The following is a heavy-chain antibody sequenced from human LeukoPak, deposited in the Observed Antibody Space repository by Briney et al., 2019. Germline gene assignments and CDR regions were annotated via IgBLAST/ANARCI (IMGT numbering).Heavy chain of an antibody. CDR3: ARPGDLGFSSSWYVY. Sequence: PSETLSLTCTVSGGSISSSLYCWGWIRQPPGKGLEWIGSIYYSGHTTYYNPSLKSRVTISVDTSKNQFSLKLSSVTAADTAVYYCARPGDLGFSSSWYVYWGLGTLVTVSS. V-gene: IGHV4-39*01. D-gene: IGHD6-13*01. CDR2: IYYSGHTT. J-gene: IGHJ4*02. CDR1: GGSISSSLYC.